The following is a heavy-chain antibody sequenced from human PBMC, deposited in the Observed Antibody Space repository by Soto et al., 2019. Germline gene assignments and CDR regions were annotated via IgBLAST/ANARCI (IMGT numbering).Heavy chain of an antibody. D-gene: IGHD4-17*01. J-gene: IGHJ6*02. CDR2: ISYSGST. CDR3: AAGDYGDYVGMDV. Sequence: QVQLQESGPGLVKPSQTLSLTCTVSGGSISSGGYYWSWIRQHPGKGLEWIGYISYSGSTYYNPSLKSRVTISVDTSKNQCSLKLSSVTAADTAVYYCAAGDYGDYVGMDVWGQGTTVTVSS. V-gene: IGHV4-31*03. CDR1: GGSISSGGYY.